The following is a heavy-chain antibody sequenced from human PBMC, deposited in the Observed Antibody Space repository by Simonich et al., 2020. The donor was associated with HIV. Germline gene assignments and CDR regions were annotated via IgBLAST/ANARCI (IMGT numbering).Heavy chain of an antibody. Sequence: QVQLQQWGAGLLKPSETLSLTCAGYGGSFSGYSWGWIRQPPGKGLGWIGEINHSGSTNYNPSLKSRVTISVDTSKNQFSLKLSSVTAADTAVYYCARLTAGGLGEYFQHWGQGTLVTVSS. V-gene: IGHV4-34*01. CDR3: ARLTAGGLGEYFQH. D-gene: IGHD6-13*01. CDR2: INHSGST. CDR1: GGSFSGYS. J-gene: IGHJ1*01.